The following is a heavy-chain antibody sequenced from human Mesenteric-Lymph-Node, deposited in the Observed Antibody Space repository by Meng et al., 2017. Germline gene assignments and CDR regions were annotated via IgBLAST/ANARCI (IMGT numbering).Heavy chain of an antibody. CDR2: ISSSSSYI. J-gene: IGHJ4*02. CDR3: ARGPGIAAAGNYFDY. D-gene: IGHD6-13*01. CDR1: GFTFSDYA. V-gene: IGHV3-21*01. Sequence: GESLKISCGASGFTFSDYAMNWVRQAPGKGLEWVSSISSSSSYIYYADSVKGRFTISRDNAKNSLYLQMNSLRAEDTAVYYCARGPGIAAAGNYFDYWGQGTLVTVSS.